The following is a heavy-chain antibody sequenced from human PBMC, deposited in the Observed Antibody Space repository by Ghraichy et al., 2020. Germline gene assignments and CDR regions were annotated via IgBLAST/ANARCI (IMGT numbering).Heavy chain of an antibody. V-gene: IGHV3-48*04. CDR3: ARDMIVVVITDPLAFDI. CDR2: ISSSSSTI. J-gene: IGHJ3*02. D-gene: IGHD3-22*01. Sequence: GGSLRLSCAASGFTFSSYSMNWVRQAPGKGLEWVSYISSSSSTIYYADSVKGRFTISRDNAKNSLYLQMNSLRAEDTAVYYCARDMIVVVITDPLAFDIWGQGTMVTVSS. CDR1: GFTFSSYS.